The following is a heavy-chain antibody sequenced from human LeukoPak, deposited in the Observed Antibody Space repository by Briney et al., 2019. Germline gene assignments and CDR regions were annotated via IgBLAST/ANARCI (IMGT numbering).Heavy chain of an antibody. V-gene: IGHV4-34*01. J-gene: IGHJ3*02. CDR3: ARVGCSGGSCYSAVYAFDI. D-gene: IGHD2-15*01. Sequence: SETLSLTCAVYGGSFSGYYWSWIRQPPGQGLEWIGDINHSGSTDYNPSLKSRVTISIDTSKNQFSLKLSSVTAADTAVYYCARVGCSGGSCYSAVYAFDIWGQGTMVTVSS. CDR2: INHSGST. CDR1: GGSFSGYY.